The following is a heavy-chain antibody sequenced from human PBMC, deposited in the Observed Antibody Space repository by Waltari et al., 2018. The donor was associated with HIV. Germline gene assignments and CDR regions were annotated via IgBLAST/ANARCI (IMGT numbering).Heavy chain of an antibody. D-gene: IGHD6-13*01. J-gene: IGHJ6*02. CDR1: GFIFSHLG. V-gene: IGHV3-30*12. CDR2: IRSIGNNK. Sequence: GPLVEAGGGLVQPWRFPRLSRSTPGFIFSHLGLSRVRQAPGKGLEWVSVIRSIGNNKYYADSVKGRFTISRDNSKNTLYLQMNSLRAEDTAVYYCAKDPAAAEDYYSGIDFWGQGTTVTISS. CDR3: AKDPAAAEDYYSGIDF.